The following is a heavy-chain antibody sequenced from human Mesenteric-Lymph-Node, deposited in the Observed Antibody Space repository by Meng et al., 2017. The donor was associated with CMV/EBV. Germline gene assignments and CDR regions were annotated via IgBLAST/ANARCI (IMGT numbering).Heavy chain of an antibody. V-gene: IGHV4-39*07. CDR3: ARDGQYDFWSGYYGTYYFDY. CDR1: GGSISSSSYY. Sequence: SETLSLTCTVSGGSISSSSYYWGWIRQPPGKGLEWIGSIYYSGSTYYNPSLKSRVTISVDTSKNQFSLKLSSVTAADTAVYYCARDGQYDFWSGYYGTYYFDYWGQGTLVTVSS. CDR2: IYYSGST. J-gene: IGHJ4*02. D-gene: IGHD3-3*01.